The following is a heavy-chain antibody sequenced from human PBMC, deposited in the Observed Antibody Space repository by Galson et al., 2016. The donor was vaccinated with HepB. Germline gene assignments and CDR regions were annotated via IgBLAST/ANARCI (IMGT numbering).Heavy chain of an antibody. CDR2: IWFDGGYK. CDR1: GFTFSNYG. CDR3: AKSSGPPGDRTFFYGSDSLFDL. D-gene: IGHD3-10*01. J-gene: IGHJ4*02. V-gene: IGHV3-33*06. Sequence: SLRLSCAASGFTFSNYGMHWVRRAPGKGLEWVAVIWFDGGYKSHADSVKGRFSIARDNSNNTLFLQMNSLRVEDTSVYYCAKSSGPPGDRTFFYGSDSLFDLWGQGTLVTVSS.